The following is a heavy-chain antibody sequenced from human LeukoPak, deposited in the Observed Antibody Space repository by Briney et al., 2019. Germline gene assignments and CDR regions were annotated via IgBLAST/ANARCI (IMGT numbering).Heavy chain of an antibody. Sequence: GGSLRLSCAASGFTFSSYGMHWVRQAPGKGLEWVAVISYDGSNKYYADSVKGRFTISRDNSKNTLYLQMDSLRAEDTAVYYCARDQGYCSSTSCYYDAFDIWGQGTMVTVSS. V-gene: IGHV3-30*19. CDR2: ISYDGSNK. J-gene: IGHJ3*02. CDR3: ARDQGYCSSTSCYYDAFDI. D-gene: IGHD2-2*01. CDR1: GFTFSSYG.